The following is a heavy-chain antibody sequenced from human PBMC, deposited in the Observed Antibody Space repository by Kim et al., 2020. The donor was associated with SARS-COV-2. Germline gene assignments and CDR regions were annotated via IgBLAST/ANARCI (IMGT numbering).Heavy chain of an antibody. J-gene: IGHJ4*02. Sequence: GGSLRLSCAASGFTFSNARMSWVRQAPGKGLEWVGRIKSKTDGGTTDYAAPVKGRFTISRDDSKNTLYLQMNSLKTEDTAVYYCTTDPSILRYFDWSFDYWGQGTLVTVSS. D-gene: IGHD3-9*01. V-gene: IGHV3-15*01. CDR2: IKSKTDGGTT. CDR3: TTDPSILRYFDWSFDY. CDR1: GFTFSNAR.